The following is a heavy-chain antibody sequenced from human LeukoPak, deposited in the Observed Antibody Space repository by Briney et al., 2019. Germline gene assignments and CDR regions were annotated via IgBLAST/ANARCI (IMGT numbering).Heavy chain of an antibody. Sequence: GGSLRLSCAASGFTFSSSAMSWVRQVPGKGLEWVSGISASGGSTSYADSVKGRFTISRDNSKNTLYLQMNSLRAEDTAVYYCAKSQDYSNHRSFDYWGQGTLVTVSS. CDR3: AKSQDYSNHRSFDY. V-gene: IGHV3-23*01. CDR2: ISASGGST. D-gene: IGHD4-11*01. CDR1: GFTFSSSA. J-gene: IGHJ4*02.